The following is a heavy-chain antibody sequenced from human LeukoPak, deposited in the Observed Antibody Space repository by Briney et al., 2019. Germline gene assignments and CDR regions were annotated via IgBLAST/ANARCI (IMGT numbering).Heavy chain of an antibody. J-gene: IGHJ6*03. CDR2: IHAGGNT. CDR1: GGSISSYY. D-gene: IGHD5-18*01. CDR3: ARDLGYGYYFYYYLDV. V-gene: IGHV4-4*07. Sequence: SETLSLTCTVSGGSISSYYWTWIRQPAGKGLEYLGRIHAGGNTYYNPSLNSRVAISIGTSKNQFSLKVSSVAAADTAVYYCARDLGYGYYFYYYLDVWGKGTTVTVSS.